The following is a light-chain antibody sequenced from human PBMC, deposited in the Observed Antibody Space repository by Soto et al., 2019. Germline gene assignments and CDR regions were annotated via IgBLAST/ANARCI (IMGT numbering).Light chain of an antibody. V-gene: IGKV1-39*01. CDR2: DAS. Sequence: TQSPATLSLSPWERATLSCRASQSVSNWLAWYQQKSGKAPKLLIYDASSLQSGVPSRFSGSGSGTEFTLTISSLQPEDFATYYCQQSYSTPRTFGQGTKVDIK. CDR1: QSVSNW. J-gene: IGKJ1*01. CDR3: QQSYSTPRT.